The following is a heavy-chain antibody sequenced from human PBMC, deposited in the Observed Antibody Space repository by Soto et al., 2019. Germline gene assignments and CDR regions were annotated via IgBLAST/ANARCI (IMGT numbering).Heavy chain of an antibody. V-gene: IGHV4-30-2*01. D-gene: IGHD6-13*01. Sequence: SETLSLTCAVSGGSISSGGYSWSWIRQPPGKGLEWIGYIYHSGSTYYNPSLKSRVTISVDRSKNQFSLKLSSVTAADTAVYYCARAGFYSSSWYPNWFDPWGQGTLVTVSS. CDR2: IYHSGST. J-gene: IGHJ5*02. CDR3: ARAGFYSSSWYPNWFDP. CDR1: GGSISSGGYS.